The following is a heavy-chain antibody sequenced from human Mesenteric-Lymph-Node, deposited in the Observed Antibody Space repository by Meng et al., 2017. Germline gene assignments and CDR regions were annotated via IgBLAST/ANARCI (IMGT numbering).Heavy chain of an antibody. J-gene: IGHJ4*02. CDR1: GYSISSSNW. V-gene: IGHV4-28*03. CDR2: IYYSGST. Sequence: QLQPQESGPGLVNPSDTLLLTCAVSGYSISSSNWWGWIRQPPGKGLEWIGYIYYSGSTYYNPSLKSRVTMSVDTSKNQFYLSLFSVTAADTAVYYCGRDQGRELINHWGQGTLVTVSS. D-gene: IGHD1-7*01. CDR3: GRDQGRELINH.